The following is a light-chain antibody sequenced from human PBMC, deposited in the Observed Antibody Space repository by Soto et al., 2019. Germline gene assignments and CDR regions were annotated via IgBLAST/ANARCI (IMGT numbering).Light chain of an antibody. J-gene: IGKJ1*01. CDR1: QTVRNN. CDR2: GAS. V-gene: IGKV3-15*01. Sequence: EFVLTQSPGTLSLSAGERATLSWGASQTVRNNYLAWYQQKNGQAPRLLIYGASSRATGIPARFSGSGYGTEFNLTINSLQSEDFAVYYCQQSNYWPWTFGQGTKVDIK. CDR3: QQSNYWPWT.